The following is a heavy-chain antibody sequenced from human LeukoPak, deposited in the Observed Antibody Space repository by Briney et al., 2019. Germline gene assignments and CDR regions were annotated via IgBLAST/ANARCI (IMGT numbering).Heavy chain of an antibody. CDR3: ARRATRYSYNWFDP. CDR2: IYYSGST. V-gene: IGHV4-39*01. J-gene: IGHJ5*02. CDR1: GGSISSSSYY. D-gene: IGHD2-15*01. Sequence: PSETLSLTCTVSGGSISSSSYYWGWIRQPPGKGLEWIGSIYYSGSTYYNPSLKSRVTISVDTSKNQFSLKLSSVTAADTAVYYCARRATRYSYNWFDPWGQGTLVTVSS.